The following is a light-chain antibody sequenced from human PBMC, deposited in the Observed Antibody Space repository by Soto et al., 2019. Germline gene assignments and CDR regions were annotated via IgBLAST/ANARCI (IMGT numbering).Light chain of an antibody. V-gene: IGLV1-40*01. CDR3: QSYDSSLSVAV. CDR1: SSNIGAGYD. J-gene: IGLJ3*02. CDR2: GNS. Sequence: QSVLTQPPSVSGAPGQRVTISCTGSSSNIGAGYDVHWYQQLPGTAPKLLIYGNSNRPSGVPDRFSGSKSGTSASLAITGIQAEDEADYYCQSYDSSLSVAVFGGGTKLTVL.